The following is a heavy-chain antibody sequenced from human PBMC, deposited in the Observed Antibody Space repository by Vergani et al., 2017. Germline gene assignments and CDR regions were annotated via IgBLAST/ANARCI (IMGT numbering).Heavy chain of an antibody. CDR1: GGSISSYY. Sequence: QVQLQESGPGLVKPSETLSLTCTVSGGSISSYYWSWIRQPPGKGLEWIGYIYYSGSTNYNPSLKSRVTISVDTSKNQFSLKLSSVTAADTAVYYCARGNYYFDYWGRGTLVTVSS. CDR2: IYYSGST. CDR3: ARGNYYFDY. J-gene: IGHJ4*02. V-gene: IGHV4-59*01.